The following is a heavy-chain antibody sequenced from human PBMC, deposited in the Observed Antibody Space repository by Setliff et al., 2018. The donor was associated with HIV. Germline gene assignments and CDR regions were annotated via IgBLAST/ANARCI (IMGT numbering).Heavy chain of an antibody. J-gene: IGHJ4*02. Sequence: SETLSLTCTVSGGSISSHYWNWIRQSPGKGLQWIGYMYYSGGTNYNPSLKSRVTISVDTSKNQFSLKLSSVTAADTAVHYCARSPYGDWLYYFDYWGQGTLVTVSS. CDR3: ARSPYGDWLYYFDY. V-gene: IGHV4-59*11. CDR1: GGSISSHY. CDR2: MYYSGGT. D-gene: IGHD4-17*01.